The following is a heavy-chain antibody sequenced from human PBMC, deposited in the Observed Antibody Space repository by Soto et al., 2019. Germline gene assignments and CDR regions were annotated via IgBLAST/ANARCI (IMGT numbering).Heavy chain of an antibody. CDR2: IKSQTDGGTT. V-gene: IGHV3-15*01. CDR1: GLTLSYAW. Sequence: EVQLVESGGGLVKPGGSLRLSCAASGLTLSYAWMYWVRQTPGKGLEWVGRIKSQTDGGTTDYAAPVKGRFSISRDDSKNTLYLEMNSLKIEDTAVYYCTSGVVVAGNFLNYFEYWGQGTLVAVSS. J-gene: IGHJ4*02. D-gene: IGHD6-19*01. CDR3: TSGVVVAGNFLNYFEY.